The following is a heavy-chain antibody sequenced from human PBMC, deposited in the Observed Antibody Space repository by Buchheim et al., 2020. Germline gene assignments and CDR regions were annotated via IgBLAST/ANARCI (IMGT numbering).Heavy chain of an antibody. V-gene: IGHV1-2*02. D-gene: IGHD1-14*01. CDR1: GLTFSDDY. Sequence: QVQLVQSGAEVRKSGASVKVSCKTSGLTFSDDYMNWVRQAPGQGLEWMGWIYLGAGDEQYSKKFQGRITLTRDKSISTAYMELNRLTSDDAAVYYCARDPVPVSGTSLDYWRQGT. CDR2: IYLGAGDE. J-gene: IGHJ4*02. CDR3: ARDPVPVSGTSLDY.